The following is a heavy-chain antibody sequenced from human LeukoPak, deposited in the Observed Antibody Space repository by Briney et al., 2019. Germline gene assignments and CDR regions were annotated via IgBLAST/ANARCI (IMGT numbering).Heavy chain of an antibody. CDR1: GYTFTTYD. V-gene: IGHV1-8*01. Sequence: ASVKVSCKAFGYTFTTYDINWVRQATGQGLEWIGWMNPNSGNTGYAQKFQGRVTMTRNTSISTAYMELRSLRSEDTAVYYCARGPNKSDGGNSGSAWFDPWGQGTLVIVSS. CDR2: MNPNSGNT. J-gene: IGHJ5*02. D-gene: IGHD4-23*01. CDR3: ARGPNKSDGGNSGSAWFDP.